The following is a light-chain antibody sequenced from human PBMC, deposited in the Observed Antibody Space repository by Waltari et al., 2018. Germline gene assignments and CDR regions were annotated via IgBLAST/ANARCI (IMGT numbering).Light chain of an antibody. CDR2: EAS. CDR1: QGITND. CDR3: QHYYRSPHK. V-gene: IGKV1-27*01. Sequence: IHMTQSPSSLTASLAARVTLTCRASQGITNDLAWYQQKPGETPKLLIHEASSLQSGIPSRFSGSGAGTDFTLTISTLQSEDVATYYCQHYYRSPHKFGQGTKVEV. J-gene: IGKJ2*01.